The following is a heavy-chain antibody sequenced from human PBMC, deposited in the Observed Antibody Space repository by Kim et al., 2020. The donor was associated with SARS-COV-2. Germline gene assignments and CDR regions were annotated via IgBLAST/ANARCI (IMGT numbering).Heavy chain of an antibody. CDR2: ISYDGSNK. Sequence: GESLRLSCAASGFTFSSYGMHWVRQAPGKGLEWVAVISYDGSNKYYADSVKGRFTISRDNSKNTLYLQMNSLRAEDTAVYYCAKAQGLLLWFGELLVGMDVWGQGTTVTVSS. CDR3: AKAQGLLLWFGELLVGMDV. CDR1: GFTFSSYG. D-gene: IGHD3-10*01. J-gene: IGHJ6*02. V-gene: IGHV3-30*18.